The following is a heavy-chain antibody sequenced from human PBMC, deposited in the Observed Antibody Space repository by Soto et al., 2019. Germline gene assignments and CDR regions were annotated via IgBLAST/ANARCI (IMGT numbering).Heavy chain of an antibody. Sequence: GGSLRLSCTASGFTFGDYAMSWFRQAPGKGLEWVGFIRSKAYGGTTEYAASVKGRFTISRDDSKSIAYLQMNSLKTEDTAVYYCTRVEDYYDSSGYRMDDYWGQGTLVTVSS. CDR2: IRSKAYGGTT. CDR1: GFTFGDYA. V-gene: IGHV3-49*03. CDR3: TRVEDYYDSSGYRMDDY. D-gene: IGHD3-22*01. J-gene: IGHJ4*02.